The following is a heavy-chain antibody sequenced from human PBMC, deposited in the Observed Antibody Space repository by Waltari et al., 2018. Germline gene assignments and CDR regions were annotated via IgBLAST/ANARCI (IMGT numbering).Heavy chain of an antibody. CDR2: IYHSGST. CDR3: ARDSGSNDYYYYGMDV. V-gene: IGHV4-38-2*02. J-gene: IGHJ6*02. D-gene: IGHD6-13*01. CDR1: GYSISSGYY. Sequence: LVKPSETLSLTCAVSGYSISSGYYWGWIRQPPGKGLEGIGSIYHSGSTYYNPSLKSRVTISVDTSKNQFSLKLSSVTAADTAVYYCARDSGSNDYYYYGMDVWGQGTTVTVSS.